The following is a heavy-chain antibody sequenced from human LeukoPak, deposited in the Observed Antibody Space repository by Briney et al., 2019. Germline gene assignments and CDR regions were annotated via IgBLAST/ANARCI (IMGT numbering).Heavy chain of an antibody. V-gene: IGHV1-2*02. CDR2: INPNSGGT. D-gene: IGHD3-22*01. Sequence: ASVKVSCKASGYTFTGYYMHWVRQAPGQGLEWMGWINPNSGGTNYAQKFQGRVTVTRDTSISTAYMELSRLRSDDTAVYYCARGPYSYDSSGAFDIWGQGTMVTVSS. CDR1: GYTFTGYY. CDR3: ARGPYSYDSSGAFDI. J-gene: IGHJ3*02.